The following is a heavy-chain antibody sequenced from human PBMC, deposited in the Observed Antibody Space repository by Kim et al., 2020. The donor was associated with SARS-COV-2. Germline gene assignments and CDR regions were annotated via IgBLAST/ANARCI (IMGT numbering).Heavy chain of an antibody. CDR3: AKIRNSRGTLYGMDV. D-gene: IGHD6-13*01. Sequence: DSVKGRFTISRDNSKNTLYLQMNSLRAEDTAVYYCAKIRNSRGTLYGMDVWGQGTTVTVSS. V-gene: IGHV3-30*02. J-gene: IGHJ6*02.